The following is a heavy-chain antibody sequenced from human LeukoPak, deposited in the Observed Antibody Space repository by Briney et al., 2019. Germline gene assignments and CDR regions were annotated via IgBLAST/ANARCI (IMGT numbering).Heavy chain of an antibody. J-gene: IGHJ4*02. D-gene: IGHD6-13*01. V-gene: IGHV4-39*01. CDR1: GGSISSSIYY. CDR3: ARPSSSWPYYFDY. CDR2: VYYSGST. Sequence: PSETLSLTCTVSGGSISSSIYYWGWIRQPPGKGLEWIGSVYYSGSTYYNPSLKSRVTISVDTSKNQFSLKLSSVTAADTAVYYCARPSSSWPYYFDYWGQGTLVTVSS.